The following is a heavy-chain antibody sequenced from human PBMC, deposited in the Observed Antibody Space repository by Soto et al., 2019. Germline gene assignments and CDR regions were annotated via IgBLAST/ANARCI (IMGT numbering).Heavy chain of an antibody. CDR2: IYHSGTT. D-gene: IGHD6-13*01. J-gene: IGHJ4*02. V-gene: IGHV4-4*02. CDR1: GGSISSSNW. CDR3: VFPATADFDY. Sequence: PSETLSLTCTVSGGSISSSNWWSWVRQPPGKGLEWIGEIYHSGTTNYSPSLKSRVIISADMSKNHFSLTLTSVTAADTAVYYCVFPATADFDYWGQGTPV.